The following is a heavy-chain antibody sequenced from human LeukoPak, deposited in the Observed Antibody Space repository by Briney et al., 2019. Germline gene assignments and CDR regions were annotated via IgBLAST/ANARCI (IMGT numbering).Heavy chain of an antibody. CDR1: GYTFTSYG. D-gene: IGHD1-7*01. CDR2: ISAYNGNT. V-gene: IGHV1-18*01. Sequence: ASVKVSCKASGYTFTSYGISWVRQAPGQGLEWMGWISAYNGNTNYAQKLQGRVTMTTGTSTSTAYMELRSLRSDDTAVYYCARLLYNWNYVTPLDVWGQGTTVTVSS. J-gene: IGHJ6*02. CDR3: ARLLYNWNYVTPLDV.